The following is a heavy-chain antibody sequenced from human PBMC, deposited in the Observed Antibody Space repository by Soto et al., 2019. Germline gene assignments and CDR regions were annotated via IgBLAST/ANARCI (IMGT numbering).Heavy chain of an antibody. J-gene: IGHJ4*02. Sequence: GGSLRLSCAASGFTFSSYGMPWVRQAPGKGLEWVAVIWYDGSNKYYADSVKGRFTISRDNSKNTLYLQMNSLRAEDTAVYYCAREGDYYDSSGYYPDYWGQGTLVTVSS. V-gene: IGHV3-33*01. CDR2: IWYDGSNK. CDR3: AREGDYYDSSGYYPDY. CDR1: GFTFSSYG. D-gene: IGHD3-22*01.